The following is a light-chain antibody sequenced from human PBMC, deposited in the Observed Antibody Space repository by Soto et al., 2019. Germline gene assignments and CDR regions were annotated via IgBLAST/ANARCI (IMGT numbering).Light chain of an antibody. CDR1: QSLNSW. V-gene: IGKV1-5*03. J-gene: IGKJ2*01. Sequence: DIQMTQSPSTLSASVGDRVSITCRASQSLNSWLAWYQQKPGKAPKLLIYKTSTLESGVPSRFSGSGSGTEFTLTISNLQPDDFATYYGQQYNTYSFGHGTKLEIK. CDR3: QQYNTYS. CDR2: KTS.